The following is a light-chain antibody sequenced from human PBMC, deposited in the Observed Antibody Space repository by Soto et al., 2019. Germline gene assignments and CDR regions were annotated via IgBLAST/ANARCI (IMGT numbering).Light chain of an antibody. CDR3: QHYGDSSWT. CDR2: DAS. Sequence: DIVVTQSPGTLSLSQGERATLSCRASQSVSSSYLAWYQQKPGQAPRLLIYDASNRATGIPARFSGSGSGTDFTLTISRLEPEDFAVYFCQHYGDSSWTFGQGTKVDIK. J-gene: IGKJ1*01. V-gene: IGKV3-20*01. CDR1: QSVSSSY.